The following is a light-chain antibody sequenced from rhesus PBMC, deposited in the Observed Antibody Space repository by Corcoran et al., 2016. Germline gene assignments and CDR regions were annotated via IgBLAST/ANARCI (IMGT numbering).Light chain of an antibody. CDR1: QDLDDD. V-gene: IGKV5-11*02. Sequence: ETILPPSAAFVSAPPGDKVTISCKASQDLDDDMNWYQHAPGEAPKLIIKDGTTLVSGIPPRFSGGEYGTDFTLTVNNVASEDAALDGGLQHDNFPYSFGQVTKVGIK. CDR3: LQHDNFPYS. J-gene: IGKJ2*01. CDR2: DGT.